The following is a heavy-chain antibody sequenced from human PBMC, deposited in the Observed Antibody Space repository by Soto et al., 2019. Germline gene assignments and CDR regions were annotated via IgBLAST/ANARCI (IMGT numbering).Heavy chain of an antibody. CDR2: IKSTLDGGTT. D-gene: IGHD3-10*01. J-gene: IGHJ4*02. V-gene: IGHV3-15*01. CDR3: TTGRSVLVRGISNY. Sequence: EVQLVESGGGLVKPGGSLRLPCAASGLTFTNAWWNWVPKAPGKGLEWVGRIKSTLDGGTTDYGAPVKGRFTISRDDSKDTLYLQMNSLKNEDTAVYYCTTGRSVLVRGISNYWGLGTLVTVSP. CDR1: GLTFTNAW.